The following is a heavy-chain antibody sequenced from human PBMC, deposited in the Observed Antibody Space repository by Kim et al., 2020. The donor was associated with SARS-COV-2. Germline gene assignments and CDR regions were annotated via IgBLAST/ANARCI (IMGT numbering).Heavy chain of an antibody. CDR2: IYYSGTT. CDR3: ARAWSSSWYGDAMDV. CDR1: GGSISSYY. Sequence: SETLSLTCTVSGGSISSYYWTWIRQSPGKGLEWIGYIYYSGTTKYNPSLKSRVTMLVDTSKNQFSLSLSSVTPADTALYYCARAWSSSWYGDAMDVWGQGTTVTVSS. V-gene: IGHV4-59*01. J-gene: IGHJ6*02. D-gene: IGHD6-19*01.